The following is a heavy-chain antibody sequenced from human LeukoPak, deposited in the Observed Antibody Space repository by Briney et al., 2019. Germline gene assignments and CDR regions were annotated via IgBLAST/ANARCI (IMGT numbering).Heavy chain of an antibody. V-gene: IGHV4-4*07. CDR3: ARGLAAAYDYNWLDP. CDR2: IYASGTT. Sequence: PSETLSLTCTVSGGSISSYYWSWVRQPAGKGLEWIGRIYASGTTRYNPSLQSRVTMSVDMSKNQFSLKLTPVTAADTAVYFCARGLAAAYDYNWLDPWGQGILVTVSS. D-gene: IGHD5-12*01. J-gene: IGHJ5*02. CDR1: GGSISSYY.